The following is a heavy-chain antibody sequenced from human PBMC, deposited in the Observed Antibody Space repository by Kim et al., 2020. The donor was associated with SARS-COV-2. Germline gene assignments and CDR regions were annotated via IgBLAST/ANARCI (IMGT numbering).Heavy chain of an antibody. J-gene: IGHJ4*02. V-gene: IGHV4-39*01. Sequence: SETLSLTCTVSGGSISSSSYYWGWIRQPPGKGLEWIGSIYYSGSTYYNPSLKSRVTISVDTSKNQFSLKLSSVTAADTAVYYCARHILKILAAAYDYWGQGTLVTVSS. CDR1: GGSISSSSYY. CDR3: ARHILKILAAAYDY. CDR2: IYYSGST. D-gene: IGHD6-13*01.